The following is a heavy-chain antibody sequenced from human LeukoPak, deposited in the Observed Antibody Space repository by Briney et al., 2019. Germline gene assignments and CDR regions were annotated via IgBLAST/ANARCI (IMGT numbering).Heavy chain of an antibody. V-gene: IGHV3-23*01. Sequence: GGPLRLSCAASGFTFSNCAMSWVRQAPGKGLEWLSFISAGGDSTYYADSVKGRFTISRDNSKNTLYLQMNSLRAEDTAVYYCAHRHPAGYYDFWSENKWFDPWGQGTLVTVSS. CDR2: ISAGGDST. CDR3: AHRHPAGYYDFWSENKWFDP. J-gene: IGHJ5*02. CDR1: GFTFSNCA. D-gene: IGHD3-3*01.